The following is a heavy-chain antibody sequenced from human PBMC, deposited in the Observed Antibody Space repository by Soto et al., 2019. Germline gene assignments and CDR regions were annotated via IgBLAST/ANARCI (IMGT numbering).Heavy chain of an antibody. CDR3: ARAPLDYYYDSSGPFDY. CDR1: GYTFTSYG. V-gene: IGHV1-18*01. Sequence: ASVKVSCKASGYTFTSYGISWVRQAPGQGLEWMGWISAYNGNTNYAQKLQGRVTMTTDTSTSTAYMELRSLRSDDTAVYYCARAPLDYYYDSSGPFDYWGQGTLVTVSS. J-gene: IGHJ4*02. D-gene: IGHD3-22*01. CDR2: ISAYNGNT.